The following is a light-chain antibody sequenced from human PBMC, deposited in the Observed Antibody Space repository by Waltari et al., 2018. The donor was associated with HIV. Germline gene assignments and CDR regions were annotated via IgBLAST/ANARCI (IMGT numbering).Light chain of an antibody. CDR2: DVT. J-gene: IGLJ3*02. Sequence: HSALTQPRSVSGSPGQSVTLSCAGPTSDVGDYNYATWYQPHPGKAPKVMMYDVTKRPSGVPDRFSGSKSGNTASLTISGLQAEDEADYYCCSYTGTYTLLFGGGTKVTGL. CDR1: TSDVGDYNY. V-gene: IGLV2-11*01. CDR3: CSYTGTYTLL.